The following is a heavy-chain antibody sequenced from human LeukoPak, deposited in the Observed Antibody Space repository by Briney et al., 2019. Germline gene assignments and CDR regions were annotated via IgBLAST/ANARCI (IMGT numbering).Heavy chain of an antibody. D-gene: IGHD3-10*01. CDR1: GDTFSSYA. V-gene: IGHV1-69*04. CDR2: IIPIFGIA. Sequence: SVKVSCKASGDTFSSYAISWVRQAPGQGLEWMGRIIPIFGIANYAQKFQGRVTITADKSTSTAYMELSSLRSEDTAVYYCARVPPPMVRGVTPYYYYGMDVWGQGTTVTVSS. J-gene: IGHJ6*02. CDR3: ARVPPPMVRGVTPYYYYGMDV.